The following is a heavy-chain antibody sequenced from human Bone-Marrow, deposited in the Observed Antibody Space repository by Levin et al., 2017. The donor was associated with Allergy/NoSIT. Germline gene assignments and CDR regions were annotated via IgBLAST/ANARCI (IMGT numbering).Heavy chain of an antibody. J-gene: IGHJ6*02. CDR1: GGTFGTSS. V-gene: IGHV1-69*13. D-gene: IGHD1-1*01. CDR2: IFPTYGTS. Sequence: SVKVSCKASGGTFGTSSISWVRQAPGQGLEWVGGIFPTYGTSHYAQKFQVRVTITADESTGIAYMELSGLTSDDTALYYCATTTGTTRGRGGHYYYGLDAWGQGTTVTVSS. CDR3: ATTTGTTRGRGGHYYYGLDA.